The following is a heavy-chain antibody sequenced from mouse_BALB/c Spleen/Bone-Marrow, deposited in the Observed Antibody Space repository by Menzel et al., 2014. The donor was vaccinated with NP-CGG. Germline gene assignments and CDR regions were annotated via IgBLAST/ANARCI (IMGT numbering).Heavy chain of an antibody. CDR2: IRNKANGYTT. CDR1: GFTFTDHY. V-gene: IGHV7-3*02. Sequence: EVRLVGSGGGLVQPGGFLRLSCATSGFTFTDHYMSWVRQPPGKALEWLGFIRNKANGYTTEYSASVKGRFTISRDNSQSIVYLQMNTLRAEDSATYYCARDYLYYFDYWGQGTTLTVSS. D-gene: IGHD2-1*01. CDR3: ARDYLYYFDY. J-gene: IGHJ2*01.